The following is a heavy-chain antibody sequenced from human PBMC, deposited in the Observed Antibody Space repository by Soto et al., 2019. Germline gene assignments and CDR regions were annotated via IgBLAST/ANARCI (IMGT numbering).Heavy chain of an antibody. Sequence: GGSLRLSCAASGFTFSNAWMSWVRQAPGKGLEWVGRIKSKTDGGTTDYAAPVKGRFTISRDDSKNTLYLQMNSLKTEDTAVYYCTTYDYGDLWYMDVWGKGTTVTVSS. V-gene: IGHV3-15*01. D-gene: IGHD4-17*01. CDR2: IKSKTDGGTT. CDR1: GFTFSNAW. CDR3: TTYDYGDLWYMDV. J-gene: IGHJ6*03.